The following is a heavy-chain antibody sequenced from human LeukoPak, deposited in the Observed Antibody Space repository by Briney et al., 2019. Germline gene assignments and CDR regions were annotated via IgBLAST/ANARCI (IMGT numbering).Heavy chain of an antibody. CDR3: ARHIQSSIASPGY. Sequence: PSETLSLTCTVSGGSISSSSYYWGWIRQPPGKGLEWIGSIYYSGSTYYNPSLKSRVTISVDTSKNQFSLKLSSVTAADTAVYYCARHIQSSIASPGYWGQGTLVTISS. CDR1: GGSISSSSYY. V-gene: IGHV4-39*01. J-gene: IGHJ4*02. CDR2: IYYSGST. D-gene: IGHD6-6*01.